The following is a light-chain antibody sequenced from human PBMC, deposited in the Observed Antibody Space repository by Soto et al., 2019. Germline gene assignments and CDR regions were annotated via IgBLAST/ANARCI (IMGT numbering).Light chain of an antibody. Sequence: DIQMTQSPSSLSASVGDRVTITCRASQSITTYLNWYQQKPGNAPKLLIFAASTLQSGVPSRFSGSGSGTDFTLTISSMQREDFATYYCQQTYNIPRTFGQGTRVEIK. CDR3: QQTYNIPRT. CDR2: AAS. J-gene: IGKJ1*01. V-gene: IGKV1-39*01. CDR1: QSITTY.